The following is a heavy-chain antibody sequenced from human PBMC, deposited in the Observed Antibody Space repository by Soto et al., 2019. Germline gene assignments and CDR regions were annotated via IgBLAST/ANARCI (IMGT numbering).Heavy chain of an antibody. V-gene: IGHV4-4*02. D-gene: IGHD2-8*02. CDR3: VRRASGPFDV. Sequence: QVQLQESGPGLVKPSGTLSLTCGVSGGSISSSDWWSWLRQPPGKELEWIGEIYYTGNTNYSTSLESRVTMSVDKSKNQFSLKLTSVTAADTAVYYCVRRASGPFDVWGQGTMVTVSS. CDR1: GGSISSSDW. J-gene: IGHJ3*01. CDR2: IYYTGNT.